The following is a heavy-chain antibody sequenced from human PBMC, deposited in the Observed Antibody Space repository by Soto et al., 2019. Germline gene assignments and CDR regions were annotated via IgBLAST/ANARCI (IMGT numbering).Heavy chain of an antibody. CDR1: GYTFTSYG. Sequence: QVPLVQSGAEVKKPGASVKVSCKASGYTFTSYGISWVRQAPGQGLEWMGWISAYNGNTNYAQKLQGRVTMTTDTSTSTAYMELRSLRSDDTAVYYCARVIEWDYYDSSGYNSIDYWGQGTLVTVSS. V-gene: IGHV1-18*01. CDR3: ARVIEWDYYDSSGYNSIDY. D-gene: IGHD3-22*01. J-gene: IGHJ4*02. CDR2: ISAYNGNT.